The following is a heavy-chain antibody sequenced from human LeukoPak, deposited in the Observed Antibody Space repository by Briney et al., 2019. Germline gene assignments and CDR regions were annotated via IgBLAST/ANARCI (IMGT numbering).Heavy chain of an antibody. Sequence: SETLSLTCTVSGGSISSGGYYWSWIRQHPGKGLEWIGYIYYSGSTYYNPSLKSRVTISVDTSKNQFPLKLSSVTAADTAVYYCARQSYYYGPFDPWGQGTLVTVSS. J-gene: IGHJ5*02. CDR1: GGSISSGGYY. CDR2: IYYSGST. V-gene: IGHV4-31*03. CDR3: ARQSYYYGPFDP. D-gene: IGHD3-10*01.